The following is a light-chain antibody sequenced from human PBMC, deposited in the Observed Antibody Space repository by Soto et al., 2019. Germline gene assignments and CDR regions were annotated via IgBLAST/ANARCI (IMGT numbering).Light chain of an antibody. V-gene: IGKV1-39*01. CDR3: QQSYSTPRT. J-gene: IGKJ1*01. CDR2: AAS. CDR1: ESISIY. Sequence: DIQMTQSPSSLSTYVGDRVSITCRASESISIYLNWYQQKPGKAPKRLIYAASSLQSGVPSRFSGSGSGTDFTLTISSLQPEDFATYYCQQSYSTPRTFGQGTKVDIK.